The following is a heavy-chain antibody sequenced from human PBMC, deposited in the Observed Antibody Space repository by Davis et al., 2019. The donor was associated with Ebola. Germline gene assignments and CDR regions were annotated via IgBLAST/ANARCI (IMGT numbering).Heavy chain of an antibody. CDR3: ATLRRTITGMDDGFDI. Sequence: GESLKISCQGSGYIFTKSWIGWVRQMPGKGLEWMGIIYPGDSDTRYRPSFRGQVTISADKSFKTAFLQWSSLKASDTARYYCATLRRTITGMDDGFDIWGQGTMVTVSS. CDR2: IYPGDSDT. V-gene: IGHV5-51*01. CDR1: GYIFTKSW. D-gene: IGHD1-20*01. J-gene: IGHJ3*02.